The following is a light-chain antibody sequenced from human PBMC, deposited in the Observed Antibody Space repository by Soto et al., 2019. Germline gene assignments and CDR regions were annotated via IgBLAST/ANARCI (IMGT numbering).Light chain of an antibody. V-gene: IGKV3-20*01. CDR3: QQYGSSPWT. CDR1: QTVIGSH. J-gene: IGKJ1*01. Sequence: EIVLTQSPGTLSLSPGERATLSCRASQTVIGSHLAWYQQKRGQAPRLLIYGVSSRATGIPDRFSGSGSGTDFALTISRLEPEDFAVYYCQQYGSSPWTFGQGTKVDIK. CDR2: GVS.